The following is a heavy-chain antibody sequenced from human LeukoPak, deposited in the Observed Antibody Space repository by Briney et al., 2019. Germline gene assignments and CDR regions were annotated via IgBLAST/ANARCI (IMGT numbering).Heavy chain of an antibody. CDR2: ILHTGST. Sequence: SETLSLTCSVSGGSISSNSYYWAWIRQPPGKGLEWIGSILHTGSTENNPSLKSRVTMSVDTSKNQFSLKLSSVTAADTAVYYCALDRTGSFFDFYYYIDVWGKGTTVTVSS. CDR1: GGSISSNSYY. D-gene: IGHD2-8*02. CDR3: ALDRTGSFFDFYYYIDV. V-gene: IGHV4-39*01. J-gene: IGHJ6*03.